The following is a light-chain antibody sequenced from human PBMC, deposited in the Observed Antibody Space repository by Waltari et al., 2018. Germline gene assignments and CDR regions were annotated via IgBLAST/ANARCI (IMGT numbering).Light chain of an antibody. CDR2: GAS. Sequence: EIVLTQSPGTLSLSPGERATLSCRASQSVSRYLAWYQQKPGQAPRLLIYGASSSATGIPDRFSGSVSGTDFSLTLSILAPEDFAVYYCQNHERLPAMFGQGTKVEIK. CDR3: QNHERLPAM. J-gene: IGKJ1*01. V-gene: IGKV3-20*01. CDR1: QSVSRY.